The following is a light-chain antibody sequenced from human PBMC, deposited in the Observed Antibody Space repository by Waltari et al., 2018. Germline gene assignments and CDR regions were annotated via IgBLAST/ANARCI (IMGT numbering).Light chain of an antibody. CDR2: EPT. Sequence: QSALTQPASVSGSPGQSITISCTGTSRAVGAYNLVSWYQLHPGKAPKLNIYEPTKRPSGVSSRFSGSKSGNTASLTISGLQAEDEADYYCCSFAGSSPHVVFGGGTKLTVL. J-gene: IGLJ2*01. CDR3: CSFAGSSPHVV. V-gene: IGLV2-23*01. CDR1: SRAVGAYNL.